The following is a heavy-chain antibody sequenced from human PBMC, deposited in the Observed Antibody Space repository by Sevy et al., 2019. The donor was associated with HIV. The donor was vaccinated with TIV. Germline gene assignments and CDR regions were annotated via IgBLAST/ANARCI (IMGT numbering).Heavy chain of an antibody. CDR2: INHSGST. J-gene: IGHJ5*02. V-gene: IGHV4-34*01. CDR3: ARAHKQYSYCSSTSCYNVGDHPERYNWFDP. CDR1: GGSFSGYY. D-gene: IGHD2-2*02. Sequence: SGTLSLTCAVYGGSFSGYYWSWIRQPPGKGLEWIGEINHSGSTNYNPSLKSRVTISVDTSKNQFSLKLSSVTAADTAVYYCARAHKQYSYCSSTSCYNVGDHPERYNWFDPWGQGTLVTVSS.